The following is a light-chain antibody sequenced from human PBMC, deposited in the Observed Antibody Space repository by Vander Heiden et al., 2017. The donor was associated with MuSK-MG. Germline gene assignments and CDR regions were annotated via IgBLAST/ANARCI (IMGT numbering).Light chain of an antibody. J-gene: IGLJ2*01. Sequence: QSALTQPASVSGSPGQSITISCTGTSSDVGRYNLVSWYQHHPGKAPKFMIYEVNKRPSGVSNRFSGSKSGNTASLTISGLQAEDEADYYGCSYARGDTLVIFGGGTKLTVL. V-gene: IGLV2-23*02. CDR1: SSDVGRYNL. CDR2: EVN. CDR3: CSYARGDTLVI.